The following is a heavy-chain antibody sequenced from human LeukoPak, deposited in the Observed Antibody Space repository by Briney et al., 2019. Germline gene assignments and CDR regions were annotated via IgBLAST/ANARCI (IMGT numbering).Heavy chain of an antibody. Sequence: ASVKVSCKASGYTFTSYAMHWVRQAPGQRLEWMGWVNVGNGNTKYSQKFQGRVTITRDTSASTAYMELSSLRSEDTAVYYCARDRSRGYYYGSGSYLLDYWGQGTLVTVSS. CDR2: VNVGNGNT. V-gene: IGHV1-3*01. CDR3: ARDRSRGYYYGSGSYLLDY. J-gene: IGHJ4*02. CDR1: GYTFTSYA. D-gene: IGHD3-10*01.